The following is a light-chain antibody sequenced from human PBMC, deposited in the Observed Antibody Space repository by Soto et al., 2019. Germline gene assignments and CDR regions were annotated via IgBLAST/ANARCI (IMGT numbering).Light chain of an antibody. CDR1: QSISSW. V-gene: IGKV1-5*01. CDR2: DAS. J-gene: IGKJ2*01. Sequence: DIQITQSPSTLSASVGDRVTITCRASQSISSWLAWYQQKPGKAPKLPIYDASSLESGVPSRFSGSGSGTEFTLTISSLQPDDFSTYYCQQYNSYWYTFGQGTKLEIK. CDR3: QQYNSYWYT.